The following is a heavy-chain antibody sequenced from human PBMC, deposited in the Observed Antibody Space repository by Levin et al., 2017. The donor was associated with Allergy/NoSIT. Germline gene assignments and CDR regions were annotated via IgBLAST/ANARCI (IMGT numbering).Heavy chain of an antibody. D-gene: IGHD3-9*01. J-gene: IGHJ4*02. CDR3: ARADDILDVGNPDY. V-gene: IGHV1-2*02. Sequence: ASVKVSCKASGYTFTDYYIHWVRQAPGQGLEWMGWTNPNTGGTNYAQKFRGRVTMTRDTSIITAYMELSRLKSDDTAIYYCARADDILDVGNPDYWGQGTLVTVSS. CDR2: TNPNTGGT. CDR1: GYTFTDYY.